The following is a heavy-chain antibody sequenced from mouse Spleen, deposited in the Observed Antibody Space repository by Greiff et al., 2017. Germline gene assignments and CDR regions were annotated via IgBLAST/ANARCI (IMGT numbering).Heavy chain of an antibody. J-gene: IGHJ3*01. CDR1: GYTFTDYY. CDR2: INPNNGGT. D-gene: IGHD1-1*01. CDR3: ARGTVVATPFAY. V-gene: IGHV1-26*01. Sequence: EVQLQQSGPELVKPGASVKISCKASGYTFTDYYMNWVKQSHGKSLEGIGDINPNNGGTSYNQKFKGKATLTVDKSSSTAYMELRSLTSEDSAVYYCARGTVVATPFAYWGQGTLVTVSA.